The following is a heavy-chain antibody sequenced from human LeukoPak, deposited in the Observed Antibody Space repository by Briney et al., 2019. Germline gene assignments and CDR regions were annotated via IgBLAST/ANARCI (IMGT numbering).Heavy chain of an antibody. D-gene: IGHD3-10*01. J-gene: IGHJ5*02. CDR3: ARGRVTMVRGAPNWFDP. CDR1: GGSFSGYY. V-gene: IGHV4-34*01. CDR2: INHSGST. Sequence: PSETLSLTCAVYGGSFSGYYWSWIRQPPGKGLEWIGEINHSGSTNYNPSLKSRVTISVDTSKNQFSLKLSSVTAAETAVYYCARGRVTMVRGAPNWFDPWGQGTLVTVSS.